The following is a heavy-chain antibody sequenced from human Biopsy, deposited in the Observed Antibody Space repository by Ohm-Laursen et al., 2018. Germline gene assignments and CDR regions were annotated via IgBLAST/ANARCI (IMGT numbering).Heavy chain of an antibody. D-gene: IGHD4-23*01. CDR3: ARDTRWSPYSMDV. Sequence: SVKVSCKASGYTFTPYYIHWMRQAPGQGPEWMGWINPNSDDTNYAQKFQGRVTMTTDTSINAAYMELSRLRSDDTAVYYCARDTRWSPYSMDVWGQGTTVTVSS. V-gene: IGHV1-2*02. CDR2: INPNSDDT. J-gene: IGHJ6*02. CDR1: GYTFTPYY.